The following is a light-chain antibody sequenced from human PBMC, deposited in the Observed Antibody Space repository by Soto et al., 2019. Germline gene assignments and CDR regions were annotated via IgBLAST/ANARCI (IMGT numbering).Light chain of an antibody. CDR2: AAS. J-gene: IGKJ5*01. V-gene: IGKV1-39*01. Sequence: IKMTQSPSSLSASVGGRVPINCRASQSIRSYLNWYLKKTGKAPKLIIYAASSLQSGVPSRFIGRRSGTDCTLPISSLQPEDVTTYYCQQSYSTPITLAQGTRLEI. CDR3: QQSYSTPIT. CDR1: QSIRSY.